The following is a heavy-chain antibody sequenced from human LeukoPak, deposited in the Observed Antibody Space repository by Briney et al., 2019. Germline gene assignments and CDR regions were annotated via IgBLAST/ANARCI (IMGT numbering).Heavy chain of an antibody. D-gene: IGHD6-13*01. CDR2: IKQDGSEK. CDR1: GFTFSNFW. V-gene: IGHV3-7*04. Sequence: GGSLRLSCAASGFTFSNFWMSWVRQAPGKGLEWVANIKQDGSEKYYVDSLKGRFTISRDNAKNSLSLQMNSLRAEDTAVYYCARVYSSSWYRKPDAFDIWGQGTMVTVSP. J-gene: IGHJ3*02. CDR3: ARVYSSSWYRKPDAFDI.